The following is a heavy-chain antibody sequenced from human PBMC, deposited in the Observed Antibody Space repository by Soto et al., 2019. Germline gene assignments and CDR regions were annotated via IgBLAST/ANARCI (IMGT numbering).Heavy chain of an antibody. CDR3: ARLPGYSTGWTPFDF. Sequence: GGPLRPSFAASGFTSSNNWMHWVRQPPGKGLVWVSRINSDGSTTSHADSVKGRFTISRDNAKNTLYLQMNSLRAEDTAVYYCARLPGYSTGWTPFDFWGQGTQVTVSS. CDR2: INSDGSTT. CDR1: GFTSSNNW. V-gene: IGHV3-74*01. J-gene: IGHJ4*02. D-gene: IGHD6-19*01.